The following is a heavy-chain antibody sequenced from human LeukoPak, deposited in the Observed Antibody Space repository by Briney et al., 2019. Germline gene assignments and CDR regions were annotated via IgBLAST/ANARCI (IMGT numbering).Heavy chain of an antibody. J-gene: IGHJ4*02. D-gene: IGHD5-18*01. V-gene: IGHV3-23*01. CDR1: GFTFGSHA. Sequence: GGSLRLSCEASGFTFGSHAMYWVRQAPGKGLEWVAGVFGSGGSPHYADSVKGRFTISRDNPRNTVYLQINSLRDEDTAVYYCGKTTVGYSSGQKPAWPVDYWGQGTLVTVSS. CDR3: GKTTVGYSSGQKPAWPVDY. CDR2: VFGSGGSP.